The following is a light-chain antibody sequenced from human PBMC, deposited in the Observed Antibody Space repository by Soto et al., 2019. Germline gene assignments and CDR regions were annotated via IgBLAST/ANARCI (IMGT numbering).Light chain of an antibody. J-gene: IGKJ5*01. CDR3: QQYFTTPIT. Sequence: DIVMTQSPDSLAVSLGERATINCKSSQSVFDSSDNKNYLAWYQQKPGQPPKLLIYWASTRESGVPDRFSGSGSGTGFTLTISSLQTEDVAVYYCQQYFTTPITFGHGTRLEIK. CDR1: QSVFDSSDNKNY. CDR2: WAS. V-gene: IGKV4-1*01.